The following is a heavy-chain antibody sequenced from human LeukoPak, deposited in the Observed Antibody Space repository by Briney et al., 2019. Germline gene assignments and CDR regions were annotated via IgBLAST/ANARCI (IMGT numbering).Heavy chain of an antibody. CDR3: AIDDAGSGKGIDY. Sequence: GGSLRLSCAASGSTVSSNYMSWVRQAPGKGLEWVSVIYSGGSTYYADSVKGRFTISRDNSKNTLYLQMNSLRAEDTAVYYCAIDDAGSGKGIDYWGQGTLVTVSS. V-gene: IGHV3-66*02. J-gene: IGHJ4*02. CDR2: IYSGGST. D-gene: IGHD3-3*01. CDR1: GSTVSSNY.